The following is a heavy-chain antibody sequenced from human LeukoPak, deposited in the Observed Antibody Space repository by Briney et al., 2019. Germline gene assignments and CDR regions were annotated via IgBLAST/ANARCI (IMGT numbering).Heavy chain of an antibody. J-gene: IGHJ4*02. CDR2: IYYSGST. D-gene: IGHD4-23*01. CDR3: AGSTVVTPDFDY. V-gene: IGHV4-61*01. CDR1: GGSVSSGSYY. Sequence: SETLSLTCTVSGGSVSSGSYYWSWIRQPPGKGLEWIGYIYYSGSTNYNPSLKSRVTISVDTSKNQFSLKLSSVTAADTAVYYCAGSTVVTPDFDYWGQGTLVTVSS.